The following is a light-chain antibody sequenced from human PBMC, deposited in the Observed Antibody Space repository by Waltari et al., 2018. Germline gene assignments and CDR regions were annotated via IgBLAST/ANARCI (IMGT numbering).Light chain of an antibody. V-gene: IGLV2-14*03. CDR3: SSFTTSSSLI. CDR1: ISDIGAYNH. J-gene: IGLJ2*01. Sequence: QSALTQPASVSGSPGQSITISCTGTISDIGAYNHVSWYQQYPGQAPKLLIFDVSDRPPGFFDRFSCSKSGNTASRTISGLQAEDEADYYCSSFTTSSSLIFGGGTKLTVL. CDR2: DVS.